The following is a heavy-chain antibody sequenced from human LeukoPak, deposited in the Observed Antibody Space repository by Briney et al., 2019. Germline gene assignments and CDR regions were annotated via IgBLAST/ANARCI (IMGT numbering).Heavy chain of an antibody. Sequence: GGSLRLSCAASGFTFSSYAMHWVRQAPGKGLEWVSSISSSSSYIYYADSVKGRFTISRDNAKNSLYLQMNSLRAEDTAVYYCARGFGVVIPEPYDYWGQGTLVTVSS. CDR2: ISSSSSYI. CDR3: ARGFGVVIPEPYDY. V-gene: IGHV3-21*01. CDR1: GFTFSSYA. D-gene: IGHD3-3*01. J-gene: IGHJ4*02.